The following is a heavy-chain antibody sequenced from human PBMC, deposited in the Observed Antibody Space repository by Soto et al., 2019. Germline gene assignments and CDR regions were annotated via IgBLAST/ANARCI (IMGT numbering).Heavy chain of an antibody. CDR2: IYYSGST. CDR1: GGSISSYY. V-gene: IGHV4-59*08. CDR3: ASFAYDFWSGLKAYYYYYGMDV. J-gene: IGHJ6*02. D-gene: IGHD3-3*01. Sequence: PSETLSLTCTVSGGSISSYYWSWIRQPPGKGLEWIGYIYYSGSTNYNPSLKSRVTISIDTSKNQFSLKLSSVTAADTAVYYCASFAYDFWSGLKAYYYYYGMDVWGQGTTVTVSS.